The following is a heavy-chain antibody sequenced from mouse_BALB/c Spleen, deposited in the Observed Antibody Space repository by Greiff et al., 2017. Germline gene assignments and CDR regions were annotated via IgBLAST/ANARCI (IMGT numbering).Heavy chain of an antibody. D-gene: IGHD1-1*01. Sequence: VKLQESGPGLVAPSQSLSITCTVSGFSLSRYSVHWVRQPPGKGLEWLGMIWGGGSTDYNSALKSRLSISKDNSKSQVFLKMNSLQTDDTAMYYCARNPHYYGSVYWYFDVWGAGTTVTVSS. CDR3: ARNPHYYGSVYWYFDV. CDR2: IWGGGST. J-gene: IGHJ1*01. CDR1: GFSLSRYS. V-gene: IGHV2-6-4*01.